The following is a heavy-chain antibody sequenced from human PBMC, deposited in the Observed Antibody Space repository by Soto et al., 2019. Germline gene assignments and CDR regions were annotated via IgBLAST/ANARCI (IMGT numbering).Heavy chain of an antibody. J-gene: IGHJ6*02. CDR3: ARDQTEQWLVQHYYYGMDV. V-gene: IGHV1-46*01. CDR2: INPSGGST. CDR1: GYTFTSYY. Sequence: ASVKVSCKASGYTFTSYYMHWVRQPPGQGLEWMGIINPSGGSTSYAQKFQGRVTMTSDTSTSTVYMELSSLRSEDTAEYYCARDQTEQWLVQHYYYGMDVWGQGTTVTVSS. D-gene: IGHD6-19*01.